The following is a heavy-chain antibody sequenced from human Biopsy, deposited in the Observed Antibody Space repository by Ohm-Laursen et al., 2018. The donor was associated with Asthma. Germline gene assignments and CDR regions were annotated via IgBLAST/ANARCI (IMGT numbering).Heavy chain of an antibody. J-gene: IGHJ3*02. CDR1: GFSFGSYG. CDR3: AKERYYDFWSGHTI. D-gene: IGHD3-3*01. CDR2: MSFDGRQT. Sequence: LRLSCSASGFSFGSYGMHWVRQAPGKGLEWVAVMSFDGRQTYYAGSVKGRFTISRDNSKNTLYLQMNSLRAEDTAVYYCAKERYYDFWSGHTIWGQGTRVTVSS. V-gene: IGHV3-30*18.